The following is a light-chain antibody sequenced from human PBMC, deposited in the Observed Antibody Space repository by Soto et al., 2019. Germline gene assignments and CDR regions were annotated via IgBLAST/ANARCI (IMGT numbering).Light chain of an antibody. CDR2: EVS. J-gene: IGLJ1*01. CDR1: SSDIGVYNY. CDR3: CSYAGSSYYV. Sequence: QSALTQPPSASGSPGQSVTISCTGTSSDIGVYNYVSWYQQHPGKAPKLMLYEVSKRPSGVPDRFSGSKSGNTASLTVSGLQAEDEAYYYCCSYAGSSYYVFGSGTKVTVL. V-gene: IGLV2-8*01.